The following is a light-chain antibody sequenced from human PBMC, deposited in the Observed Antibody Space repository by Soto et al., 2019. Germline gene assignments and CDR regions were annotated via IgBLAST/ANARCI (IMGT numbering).Light chain of an antibody. V-gene: IGKV3-15*01. CDR1: RSVSSN. J-gene: IGKJ2*01. CDR3: QQYNNWHPYT. Sequence: EIVMTQSPATLSVSPGERATLSCRASRSVSSNLAWYQQKPGQAPRLLMYGASTRATGIPARFSGSGSGTEFTLTISRRQSEDFAAYYCQQYNNWHPYTFGQGTKLEMK. CDR2: GAS.